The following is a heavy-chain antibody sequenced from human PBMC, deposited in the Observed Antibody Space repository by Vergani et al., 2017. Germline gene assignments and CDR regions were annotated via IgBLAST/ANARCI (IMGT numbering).Heavy chain of an antibody. V-gene: IGHV1-69*04. J-gene: IGHJ6*02. Sequence: QVQLVQSGAEVKKPGSSVKVSCKASGGTFSSYAISWVRQAPGQGLEWMVRIIPILGIANYAQKFQGRVTITAEKATSTAYMELSSLRAEDTAVYYCARGPPIAAAGHYYYYYGMDVWGQGTTVTVSS. CDR1: GGTFSSYA. D-gene: IGHD6-13*01. CDR3: ARGPPIAAAGHYYYYYGMDV. CDR2: IIPILGIA.